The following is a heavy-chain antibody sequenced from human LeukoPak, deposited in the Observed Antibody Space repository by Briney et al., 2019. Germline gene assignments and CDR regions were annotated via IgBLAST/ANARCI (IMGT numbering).Heavy chain of an antibody. CDR3: ARAHVDIVATIKFHYYYYMDV. D-gene: IGHD5-12*01. J-gene: IGHJ6*03. CDR2: INPNSGGT. CDR1: GYTFTVYY. Sequence: ASVKVSCKASGYTFTVYYMHWVRQAPGQGLEWMGWINPNSGGTNYAQKFQGRVTMTRDTSISTAYMELSRLRSDDTAVYYCARAHVDIVATIKFHYYYYMDVWGKGTTVTVSS. V-gene: IGHV1-2*02.